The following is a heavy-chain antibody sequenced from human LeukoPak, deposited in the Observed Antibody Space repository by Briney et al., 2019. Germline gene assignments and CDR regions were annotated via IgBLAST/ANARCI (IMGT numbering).Heavy chain of an antibody. CDR3: VKGVESFVLVSRFDD. Sequence: PGGSLRLSCATSGFTFDDSAMHWVRQAPGKGLEWVSGISWNSGNTGYAESVKGRFTISRDNAKNSLYLQMNSLRTEDTAVYYCVKGVESFVLVSRFDDWGQGTLVTVSS. J-gene: IGHJ4*02. CDR1: GFTFDDSA. D-gene: IGHD3-3*01. V-gene: IGHV3-9*01. CDR2: ISWNSGNT.